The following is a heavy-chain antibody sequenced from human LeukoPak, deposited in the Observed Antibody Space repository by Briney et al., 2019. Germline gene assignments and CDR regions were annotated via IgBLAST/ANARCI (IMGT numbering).Heavy chain of an antibody. J-gene: IGHJ4*02. Sequence: GGSLRLSCAASGFTFSKYWMLWVRQAPGKGLESVSRINTDGTVTTYADSVRGRFTVSRDDADNTMFLQMNSVRDEDTAVYYCATKQWLAPPPDSWGQGTPVTVSS. V-gene: IGHV3-74*01. CDR3: ATKQWLAPPPDS. CDR1: GFTFSKYW. D-gene: IGHD6-19*01. CDR2: INTDGTVT.